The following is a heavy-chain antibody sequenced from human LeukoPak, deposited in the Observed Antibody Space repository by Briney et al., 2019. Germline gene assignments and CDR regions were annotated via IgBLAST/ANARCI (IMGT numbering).Heavy chain of an antibody. J-gene: IGHJ3*02. V-gene: IGHV4-39*07. CDR1: GVSISSSNSY. CDR3: ARVALVVVAANYAFDI. CDR2: IYYSGST. D-gene: IGHD2-15*01. Sequence: SETLSLTCTVSGVSISSSNSYWGWIRQPPGKGLEWIGSIYYSGSTYYNPSLKSRVTISVDTSKNQFSLKLSSVTAADTAVYYCARVALVVVAANYAFDIWGQGTMVTVSS.